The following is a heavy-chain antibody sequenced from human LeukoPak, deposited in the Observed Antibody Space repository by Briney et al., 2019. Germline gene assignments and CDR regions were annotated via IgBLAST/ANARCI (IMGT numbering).Heavy chain of an antibody. D-gene: IGHD6-13*01. Sequence: SETLSLTCTVSGGSISSGGYYWSWIRQPPGKGLEWIGYIYHSGSTYYNPSLKSRVTISVDRSKNQFSLKLSSVTAADTAVYYCARVVAAAGPEQEYWGQGTLVTVSS. V-gene: IGHV4-30-2*01. J-gene: IGHJ4*02. CDR2: IYHSGST. CDR1: GGSISSGGYY. CDR3: ARVVAAAGPEQEY.